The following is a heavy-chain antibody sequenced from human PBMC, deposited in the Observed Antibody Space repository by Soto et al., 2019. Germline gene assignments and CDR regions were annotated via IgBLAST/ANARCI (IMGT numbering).Heavy chain of an antibody. V-gene: IGHV3-23*01. J-gene: IGHJ4*02. CDR2: ISDSGDTT. D-gene: IGHD1-1*01. Sequence: GGSLRLSCAASGFTISSYAMYWVRQAPGKGLEWVSAISDSGDTTHYADSVKGRFTISRDTSKNTLYPQMNTLRAEDTAVYYCAKDKPGTTSFDYWGQGTLVTVSS. CDR3: AKDKPGTTSFDY. CDR1: GFTISSYA.